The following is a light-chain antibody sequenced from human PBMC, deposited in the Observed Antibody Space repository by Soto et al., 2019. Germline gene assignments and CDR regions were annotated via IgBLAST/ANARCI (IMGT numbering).Light chain of an antibody. J-gene: IGKJ4*01. CDR2: WAS. CDR1: HSVLFTSNNKNY. CDR3: QQYYTLPLT. Sequence: DIVMTQSPDSLAVSLVESSTRNWESSHSVLFTSNNKNYLAWYQQKPGQPPKLLLSWASARESGVPERFSGSGSGTLFTLSISSLQAEDVAVYYCQQYYTLPLTFGGGTKVDIK. V-gene: IGKV4-1*01.